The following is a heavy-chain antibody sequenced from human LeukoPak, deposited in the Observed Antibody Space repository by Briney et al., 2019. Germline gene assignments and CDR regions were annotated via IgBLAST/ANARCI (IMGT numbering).Heavy chain of an antibody. CDR2: IYYSGST. Sequence: SETLSLTCIVSGGSISSGTYYWGWIRQPPGKGLEWIGSIYYSGSTYYNPSLKSRVTISVDTSKNQFSLKLSSVTAADTAVYYCARLKRWLQLDPWGQGTLVTVSS. D-gene: IGHD5-24*01. J-gene: IGHJ5*02. CDR1: GGSISSGTYY. CDR3: ARLKRWLQLDP. V-gene: IGHV4-39*07.